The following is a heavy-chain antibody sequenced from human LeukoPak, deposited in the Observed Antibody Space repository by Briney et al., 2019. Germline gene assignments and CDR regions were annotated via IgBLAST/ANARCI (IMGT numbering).Heavy chain of an antibody. V-gene: IGHV3-23*01. Sequence: GGSLRLSCVASGFTFSIYTMTWIRQAPGKGLEWVSGISGSGGSTYYADSVKGRFTISRDNSKNTLHLQMNSLRAEDTAVYYCAKCYYDFWSGRRVYYYYMDVWGKGTTVTVSS. CDR3: AKCYYDFWSGRRVYYYYMDV. D-gene: IGHD3-3*01. CDR1: GFTFSIYT. CDR2: ISGSGGST. J-gene: IGHJ6*03.